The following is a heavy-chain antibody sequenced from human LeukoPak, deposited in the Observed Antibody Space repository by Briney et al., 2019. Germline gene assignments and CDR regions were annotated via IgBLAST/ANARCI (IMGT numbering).Heavy chain of an antibody. J-gene: IGHJ4*02. D-gene: IGHD2-2*01. V-gene: IGHV3-7*01. Sequence: PGGSLTLSCAASGFTFSSYWMSWVRQAPGKGLERVANIKQDGSEKYYVDSVKGRFTISRDNAKNSLYLQMNSLRAEDTAVYYCRAVPGHSLPPAFEYWGQGTLVTVSS. CDR1: GFTFSSYW. CDR3: RAVPGHSLPPAFEY. CDR2: IKQDGSEK.